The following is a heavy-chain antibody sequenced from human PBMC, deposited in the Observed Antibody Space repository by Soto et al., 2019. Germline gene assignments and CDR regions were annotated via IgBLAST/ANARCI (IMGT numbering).Heavy chain of an antibody. CDR3: ARDFGARDYYDSSGYYYYYYGMDV. J-gene: IGHJ6*02. CDR1: GGSISSGDYY. Sequence: SETLSLTCPVSGGSISSGDYYWSWIRQPPGKGLEWIGYIYYSGSTYYNPSLKSRVTISVDTSKNQFSLKLSSVTAADTAVYYCARDFGARDYYDSSGYYYYYYGMDVWGQGTTVTVSS. V-gene: IGHV4-30-4*01. CDR2: IYYSGST. D-gene: IGHD3-22*01.